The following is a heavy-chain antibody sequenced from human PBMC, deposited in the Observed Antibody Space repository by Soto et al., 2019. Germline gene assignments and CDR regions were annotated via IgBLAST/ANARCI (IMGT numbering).Heavy chain of an antibody. V-gene: IGHV1-69*02. CDR2: IFPLTDIP. Sequence: QVQLVQSGTEVKKPGSSVKVSCKASGGTFRNYPINWVRQAPGQGLEWMGSIFPLTDIPDYAQNFQARLTISADKSTRTANMELSSLTSDDTAMYFCARGPLVVLNYFESWGQGTLVTVSS. J-gene: IGHJ4*02. CDR3: ARGPLVVLNYFES. CDR1: GGTFRNYP.